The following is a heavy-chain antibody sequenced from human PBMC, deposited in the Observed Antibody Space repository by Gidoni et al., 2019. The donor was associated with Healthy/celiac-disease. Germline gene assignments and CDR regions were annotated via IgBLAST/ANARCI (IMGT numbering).Heavy chain of an antibody. D-gene: IGHD3-10*01. V-gene: IGHV4-39*01. CDR1: GGSISSSSYY. CDR2: IYYSGST. J-gene: IGHJ6*04. Sequence: QLQLQESGPGLVKPSETLSLTCTVSGGSISSSSYYWGWIRQPPGKGLEWIGSIYYSGSTYYNPSLKSRVTISVDTSKNQFSLKLSSVTAADTAVYYCASGEITMVQGVILDYGMDVWGKGTMVTVSS. CDR3: ASGEITMVQGVILDYGMDV.